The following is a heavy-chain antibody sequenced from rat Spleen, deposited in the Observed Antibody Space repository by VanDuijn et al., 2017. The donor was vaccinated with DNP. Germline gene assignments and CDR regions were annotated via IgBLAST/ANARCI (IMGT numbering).Heavy chain of an antibody. V-gene: IGHV2-41*01. Sequence: QVQLKESGPGLVQPSQTLSLTCTVAGFSLTSNNVHWLRQPPGKGLEWMGVIWNNGGTRYNSVLKSRLSISRDTSKSQVLLKMNSLQTEDTAMYFCARLVGFGPAYWGQGTLVTVSS. CDR1: GFSLTSNN. CDR3: ARLVGFGPAY. CDR2: IWNNGGT. J-gene: IGHJ3*01. D-gene: IGHD1-12*02.